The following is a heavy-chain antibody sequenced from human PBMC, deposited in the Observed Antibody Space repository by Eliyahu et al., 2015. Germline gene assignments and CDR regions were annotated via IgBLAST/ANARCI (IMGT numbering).Heavy chain of an antibody. D-gene: IGHD6-19*01. V-gene: IGHV3-30*15. J-gene: IGHJ4*02. Sequence: AAVVSYDGTNKYYADSVKGRFTISRDNSKNTLFLQMSSLRAEDTAVYYCARGKEHSSGWSTPPGDYWGQGALVTVSS. CDR2: VSYDGTNK. CDR3: ARGKEHSSGWSTPPGDY.